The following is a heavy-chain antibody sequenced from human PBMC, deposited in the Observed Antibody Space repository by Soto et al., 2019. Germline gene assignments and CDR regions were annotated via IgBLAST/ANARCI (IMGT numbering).Heavy chain of an antibody. Sequence: EVHLLESGGGLVQPGGSLRLSCAASGFTFNNYAMSWVRQAPGKGLEWVSIITGGGGATYYADSVKGRFTISRDNSKNTLELQMDSLRAEDTAVYAFAKDFFAAVPCAIEGGGWDSWGQGTLVTVST. CDR2: ITGGGGAT. CDR1: GFTFNNYA. J-gene: IGHJ4*02. D-gene: IGHD6-13*01. CDR3: AKDFFAAVPCAIEGGGWDS. V-gene: IGHV3-23*01.